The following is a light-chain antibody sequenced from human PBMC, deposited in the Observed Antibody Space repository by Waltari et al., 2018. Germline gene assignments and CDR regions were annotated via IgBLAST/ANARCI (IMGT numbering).Light chain of an antibody. CDR3: QQYNDWKT. J-gene: IGKJ1*01. CDR2: GAS. Sequence: EILMTQSPATLSVSPGERATLSCRASQSVSSKLAWYQQKPGLAPRLLIDGASTRATGIPARFSGSGSGTEFTLSISSLQSEDFAVYYCQQYNDWKTFGQGTKVEIK. CDR1: QSVSSK. V-gene: IGKV3-15*01.